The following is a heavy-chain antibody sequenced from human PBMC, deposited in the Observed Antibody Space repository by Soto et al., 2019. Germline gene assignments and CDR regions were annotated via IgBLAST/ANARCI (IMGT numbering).Heavy chain of an antibody. Sequence: QPGGSLRLSCAASGFTFSTYAMNWVRQAPRKGLEWVSAISGGGVSTYYADSVKGRVTISRDNSKNTLYLQMNSLRAEDTDVYYCAKVSLRALTSTDYYYYGLYVWPQGSNVTAS. J-gene: IGHJ6*01. CDR2: ISGGGVST. V-gene: IGHV3-23*01. CDR1: GFTFSTYA. D-gene: IGHD1-26*01. CDR3: AKVSLRALTSTDYYYYGLYV.